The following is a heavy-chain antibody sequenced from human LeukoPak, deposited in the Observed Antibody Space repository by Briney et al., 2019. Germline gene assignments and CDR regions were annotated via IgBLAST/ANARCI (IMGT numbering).Heavy chain of an antibody. CDR3: AREMLNYDFWSGYQQIGPYFDY. V-gene: IGHV4-59*01. D-gene: IGHD3-3*01. CDR1: GGSISSYY. CDR2: IYYSGIT. Sequence: SETPSLTCTVSGGSISSYYWSWIRQPPGKGLEWIGYIYYSGITNYNPSLKSRLTISVDTSKNQFSLKLSSVTAADTAVYYCAREMLNYDFWSGYQQIGPYFDYWSQGTLVTVSS. J-gene: IGHJ4*02.